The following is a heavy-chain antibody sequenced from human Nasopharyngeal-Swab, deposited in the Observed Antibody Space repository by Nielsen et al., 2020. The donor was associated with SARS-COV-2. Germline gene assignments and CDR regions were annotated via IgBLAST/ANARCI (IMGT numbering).Heavy chain of an antibody. CDR1: GFSFSSSW. CDR2: MNSDGSRT. Sequence: GDSLKISCAASGFSFSSSWMHWGRQAPGEGLGWVSRMNSDGSRTSYADSVKGRFINTRDNAQNTLNLQMNSLRAEDTAVYYCARVDVHDAFDVWGHGTMVTVSS. CDR3: ARVDVHDAFDV. D-gene: IGHD3-16*01. V-gene: IGHV3-74*01. J-gene: IGHJ3*01.